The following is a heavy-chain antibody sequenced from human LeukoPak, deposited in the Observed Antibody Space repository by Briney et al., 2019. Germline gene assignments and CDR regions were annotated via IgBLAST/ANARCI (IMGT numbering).Heavy chain of an antibody. CDR2: MSPNSGNT. J-gene: IGHJ4*02. Sequence: GASVKVSCTASGYTFANHDINWVRQAAGPGLEWMGWMSPNSGNTGYAQKFQGRVIMTVDTSISTAYMELSSVRSDDTAVYYCARELKLFYESSGLSLWGQGTLITVSS. CDR3: ARELKLFYESSGLSL. V-gene: IGHV1-8*01. D-gene: IGHD3-22*01. CDR1: GYTFANHD.